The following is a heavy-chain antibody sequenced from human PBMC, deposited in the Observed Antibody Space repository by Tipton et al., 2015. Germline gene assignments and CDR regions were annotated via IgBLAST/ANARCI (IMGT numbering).Heavy chain of an antibody. CDR3: ARARVRHCGLFDS. CDR1: SDSISKYY. V-gene: IGHV4-59*08. CDR2: IKYSGST. J-gene: IGHJ4*02. D-gene: IGHD6-25*01. Sequence: TLSLTCSVSSDSISKYYWSWIRQPQGKELEWIGYIKYSGSTNYNPSNKSRFTISVDTSKTQFSLKMSSVTASDTAVYYCARARVRHCGLFDSWGQGILVTVSS.